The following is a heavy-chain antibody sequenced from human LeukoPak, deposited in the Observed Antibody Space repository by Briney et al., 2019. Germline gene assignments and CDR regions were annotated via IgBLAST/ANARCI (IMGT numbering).Heavy chain of an antibody. Sequence: GESLKISCMGSGYNFASYWVGWVRQTPEKGLEWMGFIWPGDSDTRYNPSFQGQVTISADKSVSTAYLQWNSLKASDTAIYFCVRRSAGSHYPYFFDFWGQGTLVTVSS. V-gene: IGHV5-51*01. D-gene: IGHD1-26*01. J-gene: IGHJ4*02. CDR1: GYNFASYW. CDR2: IWPGDSDT. CDR3: VRRSAGSHYPYFFDF.